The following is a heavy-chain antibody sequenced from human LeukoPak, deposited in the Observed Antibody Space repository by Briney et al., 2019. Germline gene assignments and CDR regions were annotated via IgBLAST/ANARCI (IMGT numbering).Heavy chain of an antibody. CDR3: ARGAISGYYDSSGYRGGYYFDY. CDR1: GGTFSSYA. CDR2: IIPIFGTA. Sequence: SVKVSCKASGGTFSSYAISWVRQAPGQGLEWMGGIIPIFGTANYAQKFQGRVTITADESTSTAYMELSSLRSEDTAVYYCARGAISGYYDSSGYRGGYYFDYWGQGTLVTVSS. D-gene: IGHD3-22*01. V-gene: IGHV1-69*13. J-gene: IGHJ4*02.